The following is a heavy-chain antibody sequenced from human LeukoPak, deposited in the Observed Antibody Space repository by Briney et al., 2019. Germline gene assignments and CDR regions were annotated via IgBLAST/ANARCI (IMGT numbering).Heavy chain of an antibody. V-gene: IGHV1-8*01. CDR2: MNPNSGNT. J-gene: IGHJ4*02. Sequence: ASVKVSCKASGYTFTSYYMHWVRQAPGQGLEWMGWMNPNSGNTGYAQKFQGRVTITRNTSISTAYMELSSLRSEDTAVYYCARGLGYGDYAVWGQGTLVTVSS. CDR3: ARGLGYGDYAV. D-gene: IGHD4-17*01. CDR1: GYTFTSYY.